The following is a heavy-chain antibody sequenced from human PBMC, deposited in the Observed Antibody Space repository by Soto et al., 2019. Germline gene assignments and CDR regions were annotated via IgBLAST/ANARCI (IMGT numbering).Heavy chain of an antibody. D-gene: IGHD3-10*01. CDR2: ISGSGGST. CDR3: AKGANYYGSGREDY. J-gene: IGHJ4*02. CDR1: GFTFSSYA. V-gene: IGHV3-23*01. Sequence: EVQLLESGGGLVQPGGSLRLSCAASGFTFSSYAMSWVRQAPGKGLEWVSAISGSGGSTYYADSVKGRFTISRDNSKNTLYLQMNRRRAEDTAVDCCAKGANYYGSGREDYWGQGTLVTVSS.